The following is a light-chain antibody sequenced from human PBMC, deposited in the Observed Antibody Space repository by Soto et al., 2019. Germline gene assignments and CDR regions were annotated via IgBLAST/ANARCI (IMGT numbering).Light chain of an antibody. Sequence: EIVLTQSPGTLSLSPGERATLSCRASQSVSNNYLAWYQQRPGQAPRLLIYDASNRVPGVPDRFSASGSGTDFTLSISSLEPEDFAVYYCQQRNGWPRTFGQGTKVDIK. CDR2: DAS. J-gene: IGKJ1*01. CDR3: QQRNGWPRT. CDR1: QSVSNNY. V-gene: IGKV3D-20*02.